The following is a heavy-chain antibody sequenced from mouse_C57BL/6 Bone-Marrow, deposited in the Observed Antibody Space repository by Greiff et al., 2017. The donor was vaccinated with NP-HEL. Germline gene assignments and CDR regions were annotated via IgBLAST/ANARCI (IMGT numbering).Heavy chain of an antibody. CDR3: AREGFLFYYAMDY. J-gene: IGHJ4*01. V-gene: IGHV1-59*01. CDR2: IDPSDSYT. D-gene: IGHD3-3*01. CDR1: GYTFTSYW. Sequence: QVQLQQPGAELVRPGTSVKLSCKASGYTFTSYWMHWVKQRPGQGLEWIGVIDPSDSYTNYNQKFKGKATLTVDTSSSTAYMQLSSLTSDDSAVYYCAREGFLFYYAMDYWGQGTSVTVSS.